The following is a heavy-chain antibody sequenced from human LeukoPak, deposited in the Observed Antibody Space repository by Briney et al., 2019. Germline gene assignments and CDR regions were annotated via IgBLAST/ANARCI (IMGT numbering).Heavy chain of an antibody. CDR3: ARHSSSLGGAFDI. CDR2: IYYSGST. D-gene: IGHD1-26*01. CDR1: GGSISSSSYY. V-gene: IGHV4-39*07. Sequence: PSETLSLTCTVSGGSISSSSYYWGWIRQPPGKGLEWIGSIYYSGSTYYNPSLKSRVTISVDTSKNQFSLKLSSVTAADTAVYYCARHSSSLGGAFDIWGQGTMVTVSS. J-gene: IGHJ3*02.